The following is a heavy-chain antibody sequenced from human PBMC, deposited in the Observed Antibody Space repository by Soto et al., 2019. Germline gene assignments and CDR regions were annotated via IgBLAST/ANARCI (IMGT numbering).Heavy chain of an antibody. D-gene: IGHD3-10*01. Sequence: QVQLVESGGGVVQPGRSLRLSCAASGFTFSSYAMHWVRQAPGKGLEWVAVISYDGSNKYYADSVKGRFTISRDNSKNTLYLQMNSLRAEDTAVYYCARAMVRGVTYWEDYYYGMDVWGQGTTVTVSS. V-gene: IGHV3-30-3*01. CDR3: ARAMVRGVTYWEDYYYGMDV. CDR2: ISYDGSNK. CDR1: GFTFSSYA. J-gene: IGHJ6*02.